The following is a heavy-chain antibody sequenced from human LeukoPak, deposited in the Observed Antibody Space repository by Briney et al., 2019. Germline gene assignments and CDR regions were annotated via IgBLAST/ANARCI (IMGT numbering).Heavy chain of an antibody. Sequence: GGSLRLSCAASGFTFSSNYMSWVRQAPGKGLEWVSVIYSGGSTYYADSVKGRFTISRDNSKNTLYLQMNSLRAEDTAVYYCARAAGPRGELRYFDWLGGGYYFDYWGQGTLVTVSS. V-gene: IGHV3-53*01. CDR1: GFTFSSNY. J-gene: IGHJ4*02. CDR2: IYSGGST. D-gene: IGHD3-9*01. CDR3: ARAAGPRGELRYFDWLGGGYYFDY.